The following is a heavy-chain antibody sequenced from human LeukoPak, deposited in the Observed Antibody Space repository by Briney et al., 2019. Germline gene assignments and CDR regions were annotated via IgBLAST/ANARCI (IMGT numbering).Heavy chain of an antibody. CDR2: FDSEEGEA. D-gene: IGHD3-22*01. J-gene: IGHJ4*02. V-gene: IGHV1-24*01. CDR3: ATQTDSRGYTY. CDR1: GYTLTELS. Sequence: GASVKVSCKVSGYTLTELSVHWVRQTPGKGVEWMGSFDSEEGEALYAQKFQGRVTMTDDTSTDTAYMERSTLRSEDTAVYYCATQTDSRGYTYWGQGTQVAVTS.